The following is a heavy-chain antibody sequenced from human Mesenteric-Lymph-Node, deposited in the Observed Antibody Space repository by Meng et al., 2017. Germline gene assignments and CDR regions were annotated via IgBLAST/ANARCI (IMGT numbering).Heavy chain of an antibody. Sequence: GESLKISCAASGFTFSSYAMHWVRQAPGKGLEWVAVISYDGSNKYYADSVKGRFTISRDNSKNTLYLQMNSLRAEDTAVYYCARQGYSSGWSQVGFDYWGQGTLVTVSS. D-gene: IGHD6-19*01. CDR3: ARQGYSSGWSQVGFDY. J-gene: IGHJ4*02. V-gene: IGHV3-30*07. CDR1: GFTFSSYA. CDR2: ISYDGSNK.